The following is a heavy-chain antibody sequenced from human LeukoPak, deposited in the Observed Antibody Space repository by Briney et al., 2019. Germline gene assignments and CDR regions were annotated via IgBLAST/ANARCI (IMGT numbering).Heavy chain of an antibody. CDR2: MKGDGSDR. J-gene: IGHJ4*02. Sequence: GGSLRLSCAASGFTSSYHWMTWVRQAPGKGLEWVANMKGDGSDRYYLDSVKGRFTISRDNTKNSLYLQMNSLRVEDTAVYYCARDWSDLTTNPPDYWGQGTLVTVSS. CDR1: GFTSSYHW. CDR3: ARDWSDLTTNPPDY. D-gene: IGHD1-26*01. V-gene: IGHV3-7*01.